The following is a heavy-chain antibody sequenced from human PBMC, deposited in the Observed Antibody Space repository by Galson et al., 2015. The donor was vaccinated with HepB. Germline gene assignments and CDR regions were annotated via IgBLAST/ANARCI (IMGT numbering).Heavy chain of an antibody. D-gene: IGHD3-16*02. V-gene: IGHV3-9*01. Sequence: SLRLSCAASGFTFDDYAMHWVRQAPGKGLEWVSGISWNSGSIGYADSVKGRFTISRDNAKNSLYLQMNSLRAEDTALYYCAKAKFGGVIAGFDPWGQGTLVTVSS. CDR1: GFTFDDYA. J-gene: IGHJ5*02. CDR2: ISWNSGSI. CDR3: AKAKFGGVIAGFDP.